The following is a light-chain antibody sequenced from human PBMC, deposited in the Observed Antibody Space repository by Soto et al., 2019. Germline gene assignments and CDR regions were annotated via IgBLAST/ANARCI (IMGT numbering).Light chain of an antibody. Sequence: DIQMTQSPSTLFASLGDRVTITCRASQSISSWLAWYQQKPGQAPKLLIYKASTLQTGVPSRFSGSGSGLEFTLTISSLQPDDFATYDCQEFNTLWTFGQGTKVEMK. J-gene: IGKJ1*01. V-gene: IGKV1-5*03. CDR1: QSISSW. CDR3: QEFNTLWT. CDR2: KAS.